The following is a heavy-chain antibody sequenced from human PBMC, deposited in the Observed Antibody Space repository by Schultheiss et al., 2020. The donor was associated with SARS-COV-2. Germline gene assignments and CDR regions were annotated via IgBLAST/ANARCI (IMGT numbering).Heavy chain of an antibody. V-gene: IGHV3-21*01. CDR1: GFTFSDNA. Sequence: GGSLRLSCAASGFTFSDNAMSWVRQAPGKGLEWVSSISSSSSYIYYADSVKGRFTISRDNAKNSLYLQMNSLRAEDTAVYYCASSKGRGAFDIWGQGTMVTVSS. J-gene: IGHJ3*02. CDR3: ASSKGRGAFDI. CDR2: ISSSSSYI. D-gene: IGHD3-10*01.